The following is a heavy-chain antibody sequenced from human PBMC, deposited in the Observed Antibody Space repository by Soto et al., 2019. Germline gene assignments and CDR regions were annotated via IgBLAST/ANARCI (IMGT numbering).Heavy chain of an antibody. V-gene: IGHV4-30-4*01. CDR1: GGSISSGDYH. CDR3: ARDYRTPAAGDMDV. CDR2: VYYSGST. J-gene: IGHJ6*02. Sequence: SETLSLTFTVSGGSISSGDYHWSRIRQTPGKGLEWIGAVYYSGSTYYNPSLKSRIRISVYPSQNQFSLKMNSVTAADTAVYYCARDYRTPAAGDMDVGCQGTTVTVSS. D-gene: IGHD2-15*01.